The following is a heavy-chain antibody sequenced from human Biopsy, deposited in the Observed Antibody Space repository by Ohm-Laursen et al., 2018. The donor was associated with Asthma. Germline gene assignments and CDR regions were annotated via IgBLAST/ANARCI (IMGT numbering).Heavy chain of an antibody. V-gene: IGHV1-3*01. CDR2: INAGNGNT. Sequence: SVKVSCNASGYTFIHFAIHWVRQAPGQRLEWMGWINAGNGNTKYSQKFQGRVTITRDTSASTAYMDLSSLRSEDTAVYYCARTYYDFLTGQVNDAFDIWGQGTVVTVSS. J-gene: IGHJ3*02. CDR1: GYTFIHFA. D-gene: IGHD3-9*01. CDR3: ARTYYDFLTGQVNDAFDI.